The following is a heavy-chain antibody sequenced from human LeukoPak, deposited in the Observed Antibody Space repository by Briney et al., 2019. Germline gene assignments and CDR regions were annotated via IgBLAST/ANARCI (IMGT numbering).Heavy chain of an antibody. J-gene: IGHJ5*01. Sequence: GGSLRLSCAASGFTFSSYWMHWVRQAPGKGRVWVSRVSRDGNDRIYADSVKGRLSISRDNAKNTLYLQMNSLRVEDTAVYYCVRDWDHYDFDSWGQGALVTVSS. D-gene: IGHD3-3*01. CDR1: GFTFSSYW. CDR2: VSRDGNDR. CDR3: VRDWDHYDFDS. V-gene: IGHV3-74*01.